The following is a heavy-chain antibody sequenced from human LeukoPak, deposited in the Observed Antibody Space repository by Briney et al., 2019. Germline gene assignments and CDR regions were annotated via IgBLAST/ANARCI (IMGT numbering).Heavy chain of an antibody. Sequence: SETLSLTCTVSGGSISSSDYYWGWVRQPPGKGLEWIGSFYHSGSTYYNSSLKSRLTMSVDPSRNQFSLKLTAVTAADTAVYYCARLGAVLTSVNWFDPWGQGTLVTVSS. CDR3: ARLGAVLTSVNWFDP. CDR2: FYHSGST. CDR1: GGSISSSDYY. D-gene: IGHD4-23*01. J-gene: IGHJ5*02. V-gene: IGHV4-39*07.